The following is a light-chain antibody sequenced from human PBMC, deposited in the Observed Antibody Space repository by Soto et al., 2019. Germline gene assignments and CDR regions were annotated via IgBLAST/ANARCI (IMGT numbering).Light chain of an antibody. CDR3: AAWDDSLNGVV. Sequence: QSALTQPPSASGSPGQSVTISCTGTSSDVGGYNYVSWYQHHPGKAPKVMIYEVSKRPSGVPDRFSGSKSGTSASLAISGLQSEDEADYYCAAWDDSLNGVVFGGGTKLTVL. CDR2: EVS. V-gene: IGLV2-8*01. J-gene: IGLJ2*01. CDR1: SSDVGGYNY.